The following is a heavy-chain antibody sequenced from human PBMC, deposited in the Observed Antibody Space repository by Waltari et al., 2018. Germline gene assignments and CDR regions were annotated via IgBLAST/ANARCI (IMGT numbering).Heavy chain of an antibody. CDR3: SRSLDI. CDR1: GFTFGNFW. CDR2: IKEDASEK. V-gene: IGHV3-7*01. Sequence: EVQLLESGGGLVQPGGALRLSCKTSGFTFGNFWMAWVRQAPGKGLEWVANIKEDASEKYYVASVRGRFTISRDNAKNSLYLQMNSLTADDTAVYYCSRSLDIWGQGTTVTVSS. J-gene: IGHJ6*02.